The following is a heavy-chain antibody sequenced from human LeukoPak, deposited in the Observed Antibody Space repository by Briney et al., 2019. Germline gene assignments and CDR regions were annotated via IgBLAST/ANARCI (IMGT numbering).Heavy chain of an antibody. D-gene: IGHD5-18*01. V-gene: IGHV4-34*01. CDR1: GGSFSGYY. CDR3: ARGVCSRGYSYGLLGWFDP. CDR2: INHSGST. Sequence: SETLSLTCAVYGGSFSGYYWSWIRQPPGRGLEWIGEINHSGSTNYNPSLKSRVTISVDTSKNQFSLKLSSVTAADTAVYYCARGVCSRGYSYGLLGWFDPWGQGTLVTVSS. J-gene: IGHJ5*02.